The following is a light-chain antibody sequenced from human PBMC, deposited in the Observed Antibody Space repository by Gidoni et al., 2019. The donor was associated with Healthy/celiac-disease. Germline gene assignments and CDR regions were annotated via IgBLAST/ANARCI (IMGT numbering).Light chain of an antibody. CDR2: GAS. CDR3: QQYGSSFT. CDR1: QSVSSSY. V-gene: IGKV3-20*01. J-gene: IGKJ3*01. Sequence: ALTQSPGTLSSSPGESATLSCRASQSVSSSYLAWYQQTPRQAPRLLIYGASSRATGIPDRFSGSGSGTDFTLTISRLEPEDFAVYYCQQYGSSFTFGPGTKVDIK.